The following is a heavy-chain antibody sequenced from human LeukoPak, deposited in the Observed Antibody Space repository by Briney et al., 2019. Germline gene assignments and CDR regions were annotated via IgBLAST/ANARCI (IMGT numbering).Heavy chain of an antibody. CDR1: GGSFSGYY. CDR3: ARLPAPAGLSI. V-gene: IGHV4-34*01. CDR2: INHSGST. Sequence: SETLSLACAVYGGSFSGYYWSWIRQPPGKGLEWIGEINHSGSTNYNPSLKSRVTISVDTSKNQFSLKLSSVTAADTAVYYCARLPAPAGLSIWGQGTMVTVSS. D-gene: IGHD3/OR15-3a*01. J-gene: IGHJ3*02.